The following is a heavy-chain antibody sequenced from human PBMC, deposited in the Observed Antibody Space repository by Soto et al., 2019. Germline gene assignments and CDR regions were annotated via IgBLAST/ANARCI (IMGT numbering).Heavy chain of an antibody. CDR2: FIPILDMA. D-gene: IGHD2-21*01. CDR3: AITYCRDNSCPRDFDF. J-gene: IGHJ4*02. Sequence: QVQVVQSGAEVQKPESSVKVSCKPSGGTFNTYTVNWVRLAPGHGLEWMGRFIPILDMANYAQKFQDRVTITADRSTFIDYMELNSLTSDDTAVYYCAITYCRDNSCPRDFDFWGPGTRVTVSS. V-gene: IGHV1-69*02. CDR1: GGTFNTYT.